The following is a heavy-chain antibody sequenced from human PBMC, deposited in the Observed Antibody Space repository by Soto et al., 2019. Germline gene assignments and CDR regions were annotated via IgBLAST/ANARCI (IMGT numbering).Heavy chain of an antibody. CDR3: ARGSSGWYDAFDI. V-gene: IGHV3-21*01. J-gene: IGHJ3*02. D-gene: IGHD6-19*01. CDR2: ISSSSSYI. CDR1: GFTFSSYS. Sequence: PGGSLRLSCAASGFTFSSYSMNWVRQAPGKGLEWVSSISSSSSYIYYADSVKGRFTISRDNAKNSLYLQMNSLRAEDTAVYYCARGSSGWYDAFDIWGQGTMVTVSS.